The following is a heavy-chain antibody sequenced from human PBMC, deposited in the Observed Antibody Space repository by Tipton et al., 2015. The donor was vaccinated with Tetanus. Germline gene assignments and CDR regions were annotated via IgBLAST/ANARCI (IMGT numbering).Heavy chain of an antibody. CDR2: IYPGDSDT. CDR1: GYSFTSYW. D-gene: IGHD4-17*01. V-gene: IGHV5-51*01. J-gene: IGHJ2*01. Sequence: QLVQSGAEVKKPGESLKISCKGSGYSFTSYWIGWVRQMPGKGLEWMGIIYPGDSDTRYSPSFPGQVTISADKSISTAYLQWSSLKASDTAMYYCARHNGDPIRGWYFDLWGRGTLVTVSS. CDR3: ARHNGDPIRGWYFDL.